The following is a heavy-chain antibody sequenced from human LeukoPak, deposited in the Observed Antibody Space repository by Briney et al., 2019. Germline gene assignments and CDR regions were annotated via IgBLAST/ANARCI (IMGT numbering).Heavy chain of an antibody. V-gene: IGHV3-21*01. J-gene: IGHJ4*02. CDR2: ISSSSSYI. Sequence: GGSLRLSCAASGFTFSSYSMNWVRQAPGKGLEWVSSISSSSSYIYYADSVKGRFTISRDNAKNSLYLQMNSLRAEDTAVYYCARDVGATGYFDYWGQGTLVTVSS. D-gene: IGHD1-26*01. CDR1: GFTFSSYS. CDR3: ARDVGATGYFDY.